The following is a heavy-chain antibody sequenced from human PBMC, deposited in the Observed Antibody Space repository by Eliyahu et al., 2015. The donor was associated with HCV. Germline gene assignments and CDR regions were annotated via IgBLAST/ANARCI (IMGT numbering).Heavy chain of an antibody. Sequence: QVQLVESGGGVVQPGRSLRLSCAASGFTFTDYAMHWVRQTPGKGLEWVAVISSDGSNGFYADSVKDRFTISRDNSKKTLYLRLNSLRGEDTATYYCVKTDCSRGLDCKRLEFWGQGTLVAVSS. CDR2: ISSDGSNG. CDR1: GFTFTDYA. D-gene: IGHD2-15*01. CDR3: VKTDCSRGLDCKRLEF. J-gene: IGHJ4*02. V-gene: IGHV3-30*18.